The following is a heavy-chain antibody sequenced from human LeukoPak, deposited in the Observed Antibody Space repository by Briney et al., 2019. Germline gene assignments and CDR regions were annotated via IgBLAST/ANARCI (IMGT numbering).Heavy chain of an antibody. CDR2: LFDSGNP. CDR1: GGSISSKSYY. D-gene: IGHD5-12*01. CDR3: TRHTRPGYSGYENAFDI. V-gene: IGHV4-39*01. Sequence: SETLSLTCIVSGGSISSKSYYWDCIRHPPGKGLEWIVNLFDSGNPHYNPSLRRRLTMSVDTSTTQLSLKLSCVTAADTAVYYCTRHTRPGYSGYENAFDIWGQGNMVTVSS. J-gene: IGHJ3*02.